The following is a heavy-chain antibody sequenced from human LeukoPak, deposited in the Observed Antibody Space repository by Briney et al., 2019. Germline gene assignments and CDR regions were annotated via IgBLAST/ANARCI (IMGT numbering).Heavy chain of an antibody. D-gene: IGHD3-22*01. CDR1: GFTFSDSW. CDR3: TTVGSSRYYYYFDY. Sequence: GGSLRLSCVASGFTFSDSWMSWVRQAPGKGLEWVGRIKSKTDGATTEYAAPVKGRFTISRDDSKNTLYLQMNSLKTEDTAVYYCTTVGSSRYYYYFDYWGQGSLVTVSS. CDR2: IKSKTDGATT. J-gene: IGHJ4*02. V-gene: IGHV3-15*01.